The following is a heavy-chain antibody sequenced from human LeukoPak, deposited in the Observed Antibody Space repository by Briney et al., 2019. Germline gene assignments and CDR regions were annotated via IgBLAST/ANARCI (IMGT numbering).Heavy chain of an antibody. Sequence: GGSLRLSCAASGFTVSSNYMTWVRQAPGKGLEWVSVIYSGGTTYYADSVKGRFTISRDNSKNTLYLQMNSLRAEDTAVYYCARAVFGRVETFYFDYWGQGTLVTVSS. V-gene: IGHV3-53*01. J-gene: IGHJ4*02. D-gene: IGHD4-23*01. CDR3: ARAVFGRVETFYFDY. CDR1: GFTVSSNY. CDR2: IYSGGTT.